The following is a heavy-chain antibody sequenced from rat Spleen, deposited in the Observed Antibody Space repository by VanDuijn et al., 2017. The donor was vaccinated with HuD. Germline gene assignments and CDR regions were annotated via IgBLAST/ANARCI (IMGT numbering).Heavy chain of an antibody. CDR3: AKGPGAGGPLMDA. D-gene: IGHD1-4*01. J-gene: IGHJ4*01. CDR2: ISTDGGST. V-gene: IGHV5-58*01. CDR1: GFNFNDNW. Sequence: EVKLVESGGGLVQPERSLKLSCASSGFNFNDNWMGWGRQAPTKGLEWVAHISTDGGSTYYPDSVKGRFTISRDNAENTVYLQMNSLRSEDTATYYCAKGPGAGGPLMDAWGQGASVTVSS.